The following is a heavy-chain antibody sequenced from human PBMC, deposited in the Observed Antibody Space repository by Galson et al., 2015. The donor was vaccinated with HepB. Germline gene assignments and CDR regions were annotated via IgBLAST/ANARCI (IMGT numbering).Heavy chain of an antibody. V-gene: IGHV3-30-3*01. Sequence: SPRLSCAASGFTFSSYAMHWVRQAPGKGLEWVAVISYDGSNKYYADSVKGRFTISRDNSKNTLYLQMNSLRAEDTAVYYCARVSRGNIDAFDIWGQGTMVTVSS. CDR2: ISYDGSNK. D-gene: IGHD1-14*01. J-gene: IGHJ3*02. CDR3: ARVSRGNIDAFDI. CDR1: GFTFSSYA.